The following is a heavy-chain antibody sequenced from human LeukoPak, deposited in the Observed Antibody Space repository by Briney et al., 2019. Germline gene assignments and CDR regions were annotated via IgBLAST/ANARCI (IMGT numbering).Heavy chain of an antibody. V-gene: IGHV3-23*01. CDR1: GFTFSSYA. CDR3: ARAINAVGATTRYYFDY. CDR2: ISGSGGST. J-gene: IGHJ4*02. D-gene: IGHD1-26*01. Sequence: EGSLRLSCAASGFTFSSYAMSWVRQAPGKGLEWVSAISGSGGSTYYADSVKGRFTISRDNSKNTLYLQMNSLRAEDTAVYYCARAINAVGATTRYYFDYWGQGTLVTVSS.